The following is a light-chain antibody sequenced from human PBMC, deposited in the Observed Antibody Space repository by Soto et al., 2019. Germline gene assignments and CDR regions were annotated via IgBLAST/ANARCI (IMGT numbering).Light chain of an antibody. Sequence: QSALTQPRSVSGSAGQSVTISCTGTSSDVGGYNFVSWYQQHPGKAPKFLIYDVSKRPSGVPDRFSGSKSGNTASLTISGLQAEDEADYYCCSYAGSYSWVFGGGTKLTVL. J-gene: IGLJ3*02. CDR2: DVS. V-gene: IGLV2-11*01. CDR1: SSDVGGYNF. CDR3: CSYAGSYSWV.